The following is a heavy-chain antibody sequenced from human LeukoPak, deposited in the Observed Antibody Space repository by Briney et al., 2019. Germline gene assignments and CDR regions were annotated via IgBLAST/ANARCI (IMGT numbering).Heavy chain of an antibody. Sequence: GGSLRPSCAASGFTFSSYAMHWVRQAPGKGLEWVAVISYDGSNKYYADSVKGRFTISRDNSKNTLYLQMNSLRAEDTAVYYWSRGVVEVYYFDFWGQGTLVTVSS. V-gene: IGHV3-30*01. CDR3: SRGVVEVYYFDF. CDR2: ISYDGSNK. CDR1: GFTFSSYA. J-gene: IGHJ4*02. D-gene: IGHD3-3*01.